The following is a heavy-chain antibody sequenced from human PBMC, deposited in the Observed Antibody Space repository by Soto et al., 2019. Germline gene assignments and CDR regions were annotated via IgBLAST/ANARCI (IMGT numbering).Heavy chain of an antibody. CDR1: GFTFHDHA. D-gene: IGHD5-12*01. V-gene: IGHV3-9*01. Sequence: EGQLVESGGGLVQPGGSLRLSCVASGFTFHDHAMHWIRQPPGKGLEWVSSIFWNSGGVAYADSVRVRFTISRDSTKSSLYLQMDSLRPEDTALYYCGKDVAPGGLDVWGQGTTVTVSS. J-gene: IGHJ6*02. CDR3: GKDVAPGGLDV. CDR2: IFWNSGGV.